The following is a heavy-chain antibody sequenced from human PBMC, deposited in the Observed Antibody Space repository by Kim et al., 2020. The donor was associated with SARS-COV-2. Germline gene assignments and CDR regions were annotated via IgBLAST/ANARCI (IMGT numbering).Heavy chain of an antibody. V-gene: IGHV7-4-1*02. CDR2: INTNTGNP. Sequence: ASVKVSCKASGYTFTSYAMNWVRQAPGQGLEWMGWINTNTGNPTYAQGSTGRFVFSLDTSVSTAYLQISSLKAEDTAVYYYARDPPPGDFWSDNGGFDYWGQGTLVTVSS. CDR3: ARDPPPGDFWSDNGGFDY. CDR1: GYTFTSYA. J-gene: IGHJ4*02. D-gene: IGHD3-3*01.